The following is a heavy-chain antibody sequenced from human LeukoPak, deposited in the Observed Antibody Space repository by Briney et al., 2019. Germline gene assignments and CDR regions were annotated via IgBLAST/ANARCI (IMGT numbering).Heavy chain of an antibody. D-gene: IGHD3-10*01. J-gene: IGHJ4*02. CDR2: INTNSGGT. Sequence: ASVKVSCKSSGYSFSYYPMHWVRQAPGQGLEWMGRINTNSGGTSYAQNFQGRVTMTRDTSISTTYMELSGLTSDDTAVYYCARGGSGSGYLYYFDSWGQGTLVSVSS. V-gene: IGHV1-2*02. CDR3: ARGGSGSGYLYYFDS. CDR1: GYSFSYYP.